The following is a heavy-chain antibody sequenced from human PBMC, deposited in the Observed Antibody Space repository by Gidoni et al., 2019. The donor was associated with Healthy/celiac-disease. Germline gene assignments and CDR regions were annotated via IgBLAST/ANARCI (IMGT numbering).Heavy chain of an antibody. Sequence: EVQLVASGGGLVPPGRSLRLSCAVSGFTFDDYSIHCVRQAPGKGLEWVSGISWKSGSIGYADSVKGRFTITRDNAKNSLYLQMNSLRAEDTALYYCAKEVGLGYCSSTSCPGNYYYGMDVWGQGTTVTVSS. CDR3: AKEVGLGYCSSTSCPGNYYYGMDV. CDR2: ISWKSGSI. CDR1: GFTFDDYS. J-gene: IGHJ6*02. D-gene: IGHD2-2*01. V-gene: IGHV3-9*01.